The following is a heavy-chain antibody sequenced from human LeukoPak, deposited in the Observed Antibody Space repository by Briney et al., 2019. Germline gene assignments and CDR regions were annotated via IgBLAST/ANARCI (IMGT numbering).Heavy chain of an antibody. Sequence: GGSLRLSCAASGFTFSSCAMHWVRQAPGKELEYVSGSSSYSGSTYYANAVKGRFTISRDNTKNSLYLQMDSLRAEATAVYYCARGPTNGQAFDYWGQGTLVSVSS. J-gene: IGHJ4*02. V-gene: IGHV3-64*01. D-gene: IGHD2-8*01. CDR3: ARGPTNGQAFDY. CDR1: GFTFSSCA. CDR2: SSSYSGST.